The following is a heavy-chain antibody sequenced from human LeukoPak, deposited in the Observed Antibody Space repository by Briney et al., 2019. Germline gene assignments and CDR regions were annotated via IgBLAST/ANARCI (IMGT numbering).Heavy chain of an antibody. CDR1: GFTLSSYE. D-gene: IGHD6-19*01. Sequence: GGSPRLSCTVSGFTLSSYEMSWIRQAPGKGLEWVSSIDYDGGSGHYADSVKGRFTISRDNSNNTLFLHLNSLRGEDTAVYYCTRNSGWYGLSWGQGTLVTVSS. V-gene: IGHV3-23*01. J-gene: IGHJ1*01. CDR3: TRNSGWYGLS. CDR2: IDYDGGSG.